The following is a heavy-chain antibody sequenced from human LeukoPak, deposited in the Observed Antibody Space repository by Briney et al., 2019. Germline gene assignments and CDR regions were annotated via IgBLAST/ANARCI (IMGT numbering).Heavy chain of an antibody. D-gene: IGHD5-12*01. CDR1: GYTFTSYY. Sequence: ASVNVSCKASGYTFTSYYMHWVRQAPGQGLEWMGIINPSGGSTSYAQKFQGRVTMTRDTSTSTVYMELSNLRSEDTAVYYCGSSALNSGYDLDYWGQGTLVTVSS. V-gene: IGHV1-46*01. CDR2: INPSGGST. CDR3: GSSALNSGYDLDY. J-gene: IGHJ4*02.